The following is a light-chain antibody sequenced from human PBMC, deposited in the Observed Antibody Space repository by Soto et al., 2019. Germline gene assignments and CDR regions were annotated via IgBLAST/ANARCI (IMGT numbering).Light chain of an antibody. CDR3: QQYGSSGT. J-gene: IGKJ1*01. CDR1: QSVSSN. CDR2: GAS. Sequence: EIVLTQSPGTLSLSPGEGATLPCRASQSVSSNLAWYQQKPGQAPRLLIYGASTRATGIPARFSGSGSGTDFTLTISRLEPEDFAVYYCQQYGSSGTFGQGTKVDIK. V-gene: IGKV3-20*01.